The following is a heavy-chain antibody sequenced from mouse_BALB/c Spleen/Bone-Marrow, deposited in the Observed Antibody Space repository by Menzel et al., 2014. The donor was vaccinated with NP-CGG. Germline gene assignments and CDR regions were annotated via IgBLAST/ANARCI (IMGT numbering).Heavy chain of an antibody. CDR1: GFSLSRYS. D-gene: IGHD2-3*01. Sequence: QVQLQQSGPGLVAPSQSLSITCTVSGFSLSRYSVHWVRQPQGKGLEWLRMIWGGGSTDYNSALKSRLSISKDNSKSQVFLKMNSLQTDDTAMYYCARPDGYYYYFDYWGQGTTLTVSS. CDR2: IWGGGST. CDR3: ARPDGYYYYFDY. V-gene: IGHV2-6-4*01. J-gene: IGHJ2*01.